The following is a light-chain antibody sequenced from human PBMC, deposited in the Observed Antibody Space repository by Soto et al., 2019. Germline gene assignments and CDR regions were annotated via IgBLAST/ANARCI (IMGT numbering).Light chain of an antibody. CDR3: QQYDNLPSIT. CDR2: DAS. Sequence: GDRVTITCQASQDISNYLNWYQQKPGKAPKLLIYDASNLETGVPSRFSGSGSGTDFTFTISSLQPEDIATYYCQQYDNLPSITFGQGTRLEIK. CDR1: QDISNY. J-gene: IGKJ5*01. V-gene: IGKV1-33*01.